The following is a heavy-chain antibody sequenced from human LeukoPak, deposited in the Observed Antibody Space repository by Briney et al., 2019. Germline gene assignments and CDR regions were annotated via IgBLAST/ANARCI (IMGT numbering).Heavy chain of an antibody. D-gene: IGHD2-15*01. CDR1: GGSISSYY. CDR2: IYYSGST. CDR3: ARHSLGAAPVVDY. J-gene: IGHJ4*02. Sequence: SETLSLTCTVSGGSISSYYWSWIRQPPGKGLEWIGYIYYSGSTNYNPSLKSRVTKSADTSNNQFSLKLSSVTAADTAVYYCARHSLGAAPVVDYWGQGTLVTVSS. V-gene: IGHV4-59*08.